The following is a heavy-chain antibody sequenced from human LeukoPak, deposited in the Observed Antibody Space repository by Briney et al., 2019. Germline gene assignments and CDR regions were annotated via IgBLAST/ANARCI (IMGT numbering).Heavy chain of an antibody. Sequence: PSETLSLTCTVSGGSISSYYWSWIRQPPGKGLEWIGYIYYSGSTNYNPSLKSRVTISVDTSKNQFPLKLSSVTAADTAVYYCARAPPSTIFGVVIGGDGAFDIWGQGTMVTVSS. CDR3: ARAPPSTIFGVVIGGDGAFDI. J-gene: IGHJ3*02. V-gene: IGHV4-59*01. CDR1: GGSISSYY. CDR2: IYYSGST. D-gene: IGHD3-3*01.